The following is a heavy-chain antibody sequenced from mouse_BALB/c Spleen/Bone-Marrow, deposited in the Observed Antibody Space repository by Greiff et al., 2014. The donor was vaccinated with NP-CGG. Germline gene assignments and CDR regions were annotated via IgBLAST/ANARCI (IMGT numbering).Heavy chain of an antibody. CDR3: ARDKGAWFAY. Sequence: QVQLQQSGPQLVRPGASVKISCKASGYSSTSYWMHWVKQRPGQGLEWIGMIDPSDSETRLNQKFKDKATLTVDKSSSTAYMQLSSPTSKDSAVYYCARDKGAWFAYWGQGTLVTVSA. V-gene: IGHV1S126*01. CDR1: GYSSTSYW. CDR2: IDPSDSET. J-gene: IGHJ3*01.